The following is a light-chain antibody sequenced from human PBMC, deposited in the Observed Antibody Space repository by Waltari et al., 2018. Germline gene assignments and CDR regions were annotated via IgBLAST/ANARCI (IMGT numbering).Light chain of an antibody. V-gene: IGKV1-39*01. J-gene: IGKJ3*01. Sequence: DIQMTQSPSSLSACVGDRVTVTCRESQGISNFLNWYQQKPGKAPKLLIYTASTLQSGVPSRFSGDGSGTEFTLTISSLQPEDFATYYCQQSYSFPETFGPGTKVDV. CDR2: TAS. CDR3: QQSYSFPET. CDR1: QGISNF.